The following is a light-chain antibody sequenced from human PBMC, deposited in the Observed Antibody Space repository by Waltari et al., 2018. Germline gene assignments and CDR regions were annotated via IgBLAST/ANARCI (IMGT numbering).Light chain of an antibody. CDR2: DVS. CDR3: QQSYSTPRT. CDR1: QSLNTY. V-gene: IGKV1-39*01. J-gene: IGKJ1*01. Sequence: ASVGDTVTITCRASQSLNTYLNWYQQKPGKAPKLLIYDVSSLQSGVPSRFSGSGSGTDFTLTISSLQPEDFATYYCQQSYSTPRTFGHGTKVEI.